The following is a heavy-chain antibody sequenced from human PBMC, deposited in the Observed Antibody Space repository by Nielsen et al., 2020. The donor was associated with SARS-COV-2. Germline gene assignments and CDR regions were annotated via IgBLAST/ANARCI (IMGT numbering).Heavy chain of an antibody. J-gene: IGHJ5*02. CDR2: MNPNSGNT. CDR3: ARGLRRKWGITIFGVVITGDWFDP. V-gene: IGHV1-8*01. CDR1: GYTFTSYD. Sequence: ASVKVSCKASGYTFTSYDSNWVRQATGQGLEWMGWMNPNSGNTGYAQKFQGRVTMTRNTSISTAYMELSSLRSEDTAVYYCARGLRRKWGITIFGVVITGDWFDPWGQGTLVTVSS. D-gene: IGHD3-3*01.